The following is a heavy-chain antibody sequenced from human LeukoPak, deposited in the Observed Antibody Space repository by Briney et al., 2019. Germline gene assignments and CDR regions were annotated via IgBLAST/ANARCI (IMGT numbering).Heavy chain of an antibody. V-gene: IGHV4-59*01. CDR1: GGSISSYY. D-gene: IGHD2-15*01. CDR3: ARVGCSGGSCYTNWSDP. Sequence: PSETLSLTCTVSGGSISSYYWSWIRQPPGKGLEWIGYIYYSGSTNYNPSLKSRVTISVDTSKNQFSLKLSSVTAADTAVYYCARVGCSGGSCYTNWSDPWGQGTLVTVSS. J-gene: IGHJ5*02. CDR2: IYYSGST.